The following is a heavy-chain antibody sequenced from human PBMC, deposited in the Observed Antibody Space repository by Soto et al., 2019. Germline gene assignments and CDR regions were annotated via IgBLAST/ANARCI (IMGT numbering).Heavy chain of an antibody. CDR3: ARARPPLLSRYYYYGMDV. CDR1: GFTFSDYY. Sequence: PGGSLRLSCAASGFTFSDYYMSWIRQAPGKGLEWVSYISSSSSYTNYADSVKGRFTISRDNAKNSLYLQMNSLRAEDTAVYYCARARPPLLSRYYYYGMDVWGQGTTVTV. D-gene: IGHD2-15*01. CDR2: ISSSSSYT. J-gene: IGHJ6*02. V-gene: IGHV3-11*06.